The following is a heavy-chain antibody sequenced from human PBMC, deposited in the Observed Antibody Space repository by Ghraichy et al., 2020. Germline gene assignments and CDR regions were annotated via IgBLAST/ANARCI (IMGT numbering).Heavy chain of an antibody. V-gene: IGHV4-59*01. CDR3: AREKDWFDP. CDR1: GGSISSYY. J-gene: IGHJ5*02. CDR2: IYYSGST. Sequence: SETLSLTRTVSGGSISSYYWSWIRQPPGKGLEWIGYIYYSGSTNYNPSLKSRVTISVDTSKNQFSLKLSSVTAADTAVYYCAREKDWFDPWGQGTLVTVSS.